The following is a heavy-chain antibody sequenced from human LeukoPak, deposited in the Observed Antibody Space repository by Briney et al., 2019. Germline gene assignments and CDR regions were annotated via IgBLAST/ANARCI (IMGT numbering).Heavy chain of an antibody. J-gene: IGHJ4*02. CDR1: GFTFSSNW. D-gene: IGHD2-8*02. Sequence: PGGSLRLSCAASGFTFSSNWMTWVRQAPGKGLEWVANIKQDGSEKYYVDSVKGRFTISRDNAKKSLYLQMNSLRAEDTAIYYCATYRQVLLPFESWGQGTLVTVSS. CDR2: IKQDGSEK. V-gene: IGHV3-7*03. CDR3: ATYRQVLLPFES.